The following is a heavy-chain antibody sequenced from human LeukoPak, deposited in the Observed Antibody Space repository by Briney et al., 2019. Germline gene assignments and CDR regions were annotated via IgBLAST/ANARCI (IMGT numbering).Heavy chain of an antibody. CDR1: GGSISSGSYF. CDR3: ARRAYYDSSGYYFDY. V-gene: IGHV4-61*02. D-gene: IGHD3-22*01. CDR2: IYTSGST. Sequence: SQTLSLTCTVSGGSISSGSYFWSWIRQPAGKGLEWIGRIYTSGSTNYNPSLKSRVTISVDTSKNQFSLKLSSVTAADTAVYYCARRAYYDSSGYYFDYWGQGTLVTVSS. J-gene: IGHJ4*02.